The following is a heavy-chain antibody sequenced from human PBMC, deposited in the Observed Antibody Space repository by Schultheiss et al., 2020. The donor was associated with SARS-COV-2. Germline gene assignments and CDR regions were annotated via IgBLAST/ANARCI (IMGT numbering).Heavy chain of an antibody. CDR1: GGSISSSSYY. J-gene: IGHJ6*02. CDR2: IYYSGST. D-gene: IGHD6-19*01. CDR3: ARVTEAGNLHYGMDV. V-gene: IGHV4-39*01. Sequence: SETLSLTCTVSGGSISSSSYYWGWIRQPPGKGLEWIGSIYYSGSTYYNPSLKSRVTISVDTSKNQFSLKLSSVTAADTAVYYCARVTEAGNLHYGMDVWGQGTTVTVSS.